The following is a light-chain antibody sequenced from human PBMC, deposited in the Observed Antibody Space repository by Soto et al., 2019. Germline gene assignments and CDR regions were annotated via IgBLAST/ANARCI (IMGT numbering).Light chain of an antibody. CDR2: ENN. CDR1: SSNLGNNY. CDR3: GTWDSSLSAGRYV. V-gene: IGLV1-51*02. Sequence: QSVLKQPPSVSAASGQKVTISCSGSSSNLGNNYVSWYQQLPGTAPKLLIYENNKRPSGIPDRFSGSKSGTSATLGITGLQTGDEADYYCGTWDSSLSAGRYVFGTGTKVTVL. J-gene: IGLJ1*01.